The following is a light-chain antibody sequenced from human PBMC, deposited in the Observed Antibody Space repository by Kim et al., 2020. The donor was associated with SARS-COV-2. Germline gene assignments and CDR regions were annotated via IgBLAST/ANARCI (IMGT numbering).Light chain of an antibody. CDR2: GNS. CDR1: RANIGAGSD. CDR3: QSYDSSLSGVV. Sequence: RVTISCTGRRANIGAGSDVHWYQQLPGTAPKLLIYGNSHRPSGVPDRFSGSKSGTSASLAITGLQAEDEADYYCQSYDSSLSGVVFGGGTQLTVL. V-gene: IGLV1-40*01. J-gene: IGLJ2*01.